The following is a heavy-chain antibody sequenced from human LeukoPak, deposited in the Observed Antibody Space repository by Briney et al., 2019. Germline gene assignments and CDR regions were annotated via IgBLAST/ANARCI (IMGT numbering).Heavy chain of an antibody. V-gene: IGHV4-31*03. Sequence: SETLSLTCTVSGGSISSGGYYWGWIRQHPGQGLEWIGYIYYSGSTYYNPSLKSRVTISVDTSKNQFSLKLSSVTAADTAVYYCARAVTIFGVVIQLHYFDYWGQGTLVTVSS. CDR1: GGSISSGGYY. D-gene: IGHD3-3*01. CDR3: ARAVTIFGVVIQLHYFDY. J-gene: IGHJ4*02. CDR2: IYYSGST.